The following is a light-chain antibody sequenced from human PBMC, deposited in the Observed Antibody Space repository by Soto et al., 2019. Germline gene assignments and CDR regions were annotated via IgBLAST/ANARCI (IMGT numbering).Light chain of an antibody. Sequence: EIVMTQSPATLSLSPGERATLSCRASLSVSSDLAWYRQKPGQAPRLLIYRAFTRATGIPARFSGSGFGIDFTLTISSLQSEDFAVYYCQQYNNWPLTFGGGTKVEIK. J-gene: IGKJ4*01. CDR1: LSVSSD. CDR3: QQYNNWPLT. V-gene: IGKV3-15*01. CDR2: RAF.